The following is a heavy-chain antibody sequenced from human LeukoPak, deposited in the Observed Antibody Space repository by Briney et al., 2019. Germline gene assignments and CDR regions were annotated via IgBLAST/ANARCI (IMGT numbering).Heavy chain of an antibody. CDR1: GFTFSSST. Sequence: PGGSLRLSCAASGFTFSSSTMNWVRRAPGKGLEWVSSISSSSDYIYYADSVKGRFTISRDNAKNSLYLQMNSLRAEDTAVYYCVRIPNSANFPNWFDPWGQGTQVTVSS. CDR3: VRIPNSANFPNWFDP. J-gene: IGHJ5*02. CDR2: ISSSSDYI. D-gene: IGHD4/OR15-4a*01. V-gene: IGHV3-21*01.